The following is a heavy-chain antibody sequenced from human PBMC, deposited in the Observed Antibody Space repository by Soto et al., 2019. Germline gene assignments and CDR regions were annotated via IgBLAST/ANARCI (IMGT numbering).Heavy chain of an antibody. D-gene: IGHD1-1*01. CDR1: GFTFSGSP. CDR3: SRQVGSWSDS. Sequence: VQLVESGGGLVQPGGSLKLSCAASGFTFSGSPIHWVRQASGKGLEWLGRIRIKANSYATSYAASVKGRFTVSRDDSMNTAYLQMNSLRTEDTAVYYCSRQVGSWSDSWGQGTLVTVSS. V-gene: IGHV3-73*02. J-gene: IGHJ5*01. CDR2: IRIKANSYAT.